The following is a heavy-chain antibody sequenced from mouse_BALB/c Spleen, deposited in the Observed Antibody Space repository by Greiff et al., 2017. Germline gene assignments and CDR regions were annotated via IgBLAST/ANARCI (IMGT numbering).Heavy chain of an antibody. CDR3: ARDYGSTYAMDY. Sequence: EVKVVESGGGLVQPGGSLKLSCAASGFTFSSYGMSWVRQTPDKRLELVATINSNGGSTYYPDSVKGRFTISRDNTKNTLYLQMSSLKSEDTAMYYCARDYGSTYAMDYWGQGTSVTVSS. J-gene: IGHJ4*01. CDR1: GFTFSSYG. V-gene: IGHV5-6-3*01. D-gene: IGHD1-1*01. CDR2: INSNGGST.